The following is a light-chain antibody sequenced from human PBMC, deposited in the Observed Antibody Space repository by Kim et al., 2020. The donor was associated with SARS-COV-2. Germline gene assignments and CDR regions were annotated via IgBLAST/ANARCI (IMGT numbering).Light chain of an antibody. CDR2: DVS. Sequence: QSALIQPASVSGSPGQSITISCTGTSSDVGGYNYVSWYQQHPGKAPKLMIYDVSKRPSGVSNRFSGSKSGNTASLTISGLQAEDEADYYCSSYTSSSTLVFGGGTQLTVL. CDR1: SSDVGGYNY. V-gene: IGLV2-14*01. J-gene: IGLJ2*01. CDR3: SSYTSSSTLV.